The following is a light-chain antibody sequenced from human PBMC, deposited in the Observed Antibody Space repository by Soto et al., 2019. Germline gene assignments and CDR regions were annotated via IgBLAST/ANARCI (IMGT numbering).Light chain of an antibody. CDR1: QSVSTN. CDR2: GAS. CDR3: QQYAASPLT. V-gene: IGKV3-15*01. Sequence: EIVMTQSPATLSVSPGERATLSCRASQSVSTNLAWYRQKPGQAPRLLIYGASNRASGIPDRFSGSGSGTDFSLIISRLEPEDSAVYYCQQYAASPLTFGGGTKLEIK. J-gene: IGKJ4*01.